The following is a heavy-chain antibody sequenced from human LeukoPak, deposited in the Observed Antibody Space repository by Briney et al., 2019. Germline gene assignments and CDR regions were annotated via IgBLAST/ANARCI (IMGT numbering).Heavy chain of an antibody. CDR2: IKEDGSVK. D-gene: IGHD6-19*01. V-gene: IGHV3-7*03. CDR1: GFTFSSHW. CDR3: ARDSTWLLDY. Sequence: GGSLRLSCTASGFTFSSHWMTWVRQRPGEGLEWVANIKEDGSVKYYVDSVKGRFTISRDNTKNALYLQMNSLRADDTAVYFCARDSTWLLDYWGQGTLITVSS. J-gene: IGHJ4*02.